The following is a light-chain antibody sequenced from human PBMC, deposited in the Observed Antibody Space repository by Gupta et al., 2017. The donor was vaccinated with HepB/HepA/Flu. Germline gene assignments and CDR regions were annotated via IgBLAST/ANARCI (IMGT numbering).Light chain of an antibody. J-gene: IGLJ1*01. Sequence: QSILTQPPSVSGAPAQRVTISCTGSSFDIGAGYDVHWYRQSPGTAPRLIIYDNINRPSGVPDRLSGSKSGTSASLAITGLQPEDEADYYCQSFDSRLNGYVFGSGTKVTVL. CDR1: SFDIGAGYD. CDR3: QSFDSRLNGYV. V-gene: IGLV1-40*01. CDR2: DNI.